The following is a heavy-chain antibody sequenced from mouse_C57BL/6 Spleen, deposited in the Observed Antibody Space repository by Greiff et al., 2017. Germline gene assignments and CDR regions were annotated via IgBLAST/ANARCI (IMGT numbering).Heavy chain of an antibody. J-gene: IGHJ2*01. CDR1: GYAFSSSW. CDR2: IYPGDGDP. CDR3: ARGGYSHYFDY. Sequence: QVQLQQSGPELVKPGASVKISCKASGYAFSSSWMNWVKQRPGKGLEWIGRIYPGDGDPNYNGKFKGKATLTADKSSSTAYMQLSSLTSEDSAVYFCARGGYSHYFDYWGQGTTLTVSS. D-gene: IGHD2-14*01. V-gene: IGHV1-82*01.